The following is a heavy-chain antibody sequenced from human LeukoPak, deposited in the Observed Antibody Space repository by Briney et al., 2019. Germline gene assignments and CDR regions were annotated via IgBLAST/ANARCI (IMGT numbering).Heavy chain of an antibody. J-gene: IGHJ6*03. Sequence: QPGGSLRLSCAASGFTFSSYGMHWVRQAPGKGLEWVAFIRYDGSNKYYADSVKGRFTISRDNSKNTLYLQMNSLRAEDTAVYYCAREMGRHYGGLPDRRTPGDNYYYYYYMDVRGKGTTVTVSS. D-gene: IGHD4-23*01. CDR3: AREMGRHYGGLPDRRTPGDNYYYYYYMDV. V-gene: IGHV3-30*02. CDR1: GFTFSSYG. CDR2: IRYDGSNK.